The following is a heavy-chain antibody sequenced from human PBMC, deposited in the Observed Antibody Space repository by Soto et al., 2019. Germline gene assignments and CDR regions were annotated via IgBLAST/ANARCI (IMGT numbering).Heavy chain of an antibody. CDR3: ARGGPSYYYDSSGYLRP. CDR1: GGSFSGYY. CDR2: INHSGST. Sequence: SETLSLTCAVYGGSFSGYYWSWIRQPPGKGLEWIGEINHSGSTNYNPSLKSRVTISVDTSKNQFSLKLSSVTAADTAVYYCARGGPSYYYDSSGYLRPWGQGTLVTVSS. D-gene: IGHD3-22*01. V-gene: IGHV4-34*01. J-gene: IGHJ5*02.